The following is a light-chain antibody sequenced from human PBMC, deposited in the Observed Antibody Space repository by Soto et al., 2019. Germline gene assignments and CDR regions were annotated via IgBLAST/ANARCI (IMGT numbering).Light chain of an antibody. Sequence: NFMLTQPHSVSESPGKTVTISCTRSSGSIASNYVQWYQQRPGSAPTTLSYEDDQRPSGVPDRFSGSIDRSSNSASLTISGLKTEDEADYYCQSYDSSNPVVFGGGTKLTVL. CDR3: QSYDSSNPVV. CDR2: EDD. CDR1: SGSIASNY. J-gene: IGLJ2*01. V-gene: IGLV6-57*04.